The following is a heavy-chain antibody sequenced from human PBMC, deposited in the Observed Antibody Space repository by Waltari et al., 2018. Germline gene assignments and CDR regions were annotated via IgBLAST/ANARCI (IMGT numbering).Heavy chain of an antibody. CDR3: ARVLPNWFDP. V-gene: IGHV1-69*12. J-gene: IGHJ5*02. Sequence: QVQLVQSGAEVKKPGSSVKVSCTFSACTFSSYAISWVRQAPGQGLEWMGGIIPIFGTANYAQKFQGRVTITADESTSTAYMELSSLRSEDTAVYYCARVLPNWFDPWGQGTLVTVSS. CDR1: ACTFSSYA. CDR2: IIPIFGTA.